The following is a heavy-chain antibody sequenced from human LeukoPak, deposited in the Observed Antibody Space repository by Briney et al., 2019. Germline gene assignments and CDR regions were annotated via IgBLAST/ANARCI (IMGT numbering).Heavy chain of an antibody. CDR2: LHYSGST. CDR3: ARGCSGGSCFAY. J-gene: IGHJ4*02. V-gene: IGHV4-59*01. Sequence: SETLSLTCAVYGGSFSGYYWNWIRQSPGKGLEWIGYLHYSGSTNYNPSLKSRVTISSDTSKNQLSLNLTSVTAADTAVYYCARGCSGGSCFAYWGQGTLVTVSS. D-gene: IGHD2-15*01. CDR1: GGSFSGYY.